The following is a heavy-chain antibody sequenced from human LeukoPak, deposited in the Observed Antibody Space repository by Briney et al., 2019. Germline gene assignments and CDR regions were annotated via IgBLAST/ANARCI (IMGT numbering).Heavy chain of an antibody. CDR2: INSDGSST. Sequence: GGSLRLSCAASGFTFSSYWMHWVRQAPGKGLVWVSRINSDGSSTSYADSVKGRFTIPRDNAKNTLYLQMNSLRAEDTAVYYCARYSSSLGAFDYWGQGTLVTVSS. V-gene: IGHV3-74*01. CDR1: GFTFSSYW. J-gene: IGHJ4*02. D-gene: IGHD6-6*01. CDR3: ARYSSSLGAFDY.